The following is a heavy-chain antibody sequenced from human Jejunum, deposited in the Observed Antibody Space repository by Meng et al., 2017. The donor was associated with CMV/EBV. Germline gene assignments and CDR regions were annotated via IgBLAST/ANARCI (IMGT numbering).Heavy chain of an antibody. Sequence: EFTFSSYEMNWVRQIPGTGLESISYISANSTAICYAGSVQGRFTISRENVKNSLYLLMESLRAEDTAIYYCVRGGSSATLKYFDYWGQGALVTVSS. J-gene: IGHJ4*02. D-gene: IGHD2/OR15-2a*01. CDR3: VRGGSSATLKYFDY. V-gene: IGHV3-48*03. CDR2: ISANSTAI. CDR1: EFTFSSYE.